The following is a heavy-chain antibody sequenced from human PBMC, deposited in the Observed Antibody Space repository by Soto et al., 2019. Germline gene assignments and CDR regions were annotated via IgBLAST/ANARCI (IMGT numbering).Heavy chain of an antibody. J-gene: IGHJ5*02. CDR1: GFSFDDYA. CDR3: AKLRCSNGGFAP. CDR2: ISWNSGSI. Sequence: EVQLVESGGGLVQPGRSLRLSCAASGFSFDDYAMHWVRQAPGKGLEWVSGISWNSGSIGYAASVEGRFTISRDNAKNSLYLHMNSVGAEDTSLYACAKLRCSNGGFAPWGQGTLVTVSS. D-gene: IGHD2-15*01. V-gene: IGHV3-9*01.